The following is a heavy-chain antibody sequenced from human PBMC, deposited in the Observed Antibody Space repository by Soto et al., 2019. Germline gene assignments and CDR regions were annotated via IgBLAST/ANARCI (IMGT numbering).Heavy chain of an antibody. CDR3: AKSLGGKKLLWFGIMDV. Sequence: PGGSLRLSCAASGFTFSSYAMSWVRQAPGKGLEWVSAISGSGGSTYYADSVKGRFTISRDNSKNTLYLQMNSLRAEDTAVYYCAKSLGGKKLLWFGIMDVWGQGTTVTVSS. CDR1: GFTFSSYA. D-gene: IGHD3-10*01. J-gene: IGHJ6*02. V-gene: IGHV3-23*01. CDR2: ISGSGGST.